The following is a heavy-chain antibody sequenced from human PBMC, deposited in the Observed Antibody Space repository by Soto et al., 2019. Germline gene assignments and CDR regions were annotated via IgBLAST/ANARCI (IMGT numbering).Heavy chain of an antibody. V-gene: IGHV3-23*01. J-gene: IGHJ4*01. CDR1: GFTFSSNA. CDR2: ISANSGTT. D-gene: IGHD6-13*01. Sequence: EVQLLESGGDLVQPGGSLRLSCAASGFTFSSNAMTWVRRAPGKGLEWVSFISANSGTTYFADSVKGRFTVSRDNSKNSLHLQINSLRAGDTAVYYCAKASSISWGVFDYWGRGALMTDSS. CDR3: AKASSISWGVFDY.